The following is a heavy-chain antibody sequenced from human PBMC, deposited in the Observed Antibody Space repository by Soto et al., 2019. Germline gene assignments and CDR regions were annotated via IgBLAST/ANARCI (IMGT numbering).Heavy chain of an antibody. CDR1: GFTFSSYG. D-gene: IGHD3-22*01. V-gene: IGHV3-30*18. CDR3: AKDPSYYDEAAFDY. J-gene: IGHJ4*02. CDR2: ISYDGSNK. Sequence: QVQLVESGGGVVQPGRSLRLSCAASGFTFSSYGMHWVRQAPGKGLEWVAVISYDGSNKYYADSVKGRFTISRDNSKNTLYLQMNSLRAEDTAVYYCAKDPSYYDEAAFDYWGQGTLVTVSS.